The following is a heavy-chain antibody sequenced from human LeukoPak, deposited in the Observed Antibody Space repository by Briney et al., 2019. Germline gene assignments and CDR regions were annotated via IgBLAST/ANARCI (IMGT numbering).Heavy chain of an antibody. CDR1: GDSIRSGTYD. D-gene: IGHD5-12*01. V-gene: IGHV4-61*02. CDR2: IYTSGST. CDR3: ARGGGATRIDY. Sequence: SETLSLTCSVSGDSIRSGTYDWSWVRQPAGKGLEWIGRIYTSGSTSYNPSLTSRVTISVDTSKNQFSLKLTSVTAADTAVYYCARGGGATRIDYWGQGTLVTVSS. J-gene: IGHJ4*02.